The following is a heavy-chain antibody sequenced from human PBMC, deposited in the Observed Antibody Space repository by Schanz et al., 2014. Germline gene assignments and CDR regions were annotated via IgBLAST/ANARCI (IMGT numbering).Heavy chain of an antibody. CDR2: IKQDGSER. Sequence: EVQLVESGGCLVQPWGSLRLSCAASGFTFSSYWMSWVRQAPGKGLEWVANIKQDGSERYYVDSVKGRFTISRDNAKNSLYLEMTSLRGEDTAVYYCARNVIATGRAFDLWGPGTMVTVS. V-gene: IGHV3-7*03. CDR3: ARNVIATGRAFDL. CDR1: GFTFSSYW. J-gene: IGHJ3*01. D-gene: IGHD6-13*01.